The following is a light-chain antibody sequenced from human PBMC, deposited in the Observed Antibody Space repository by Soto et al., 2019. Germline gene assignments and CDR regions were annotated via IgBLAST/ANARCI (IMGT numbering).Light chain of an antibody. CDR1: QSVSSSY. V-gene: IGKV3-20*01. Sequence: EIVLTQSPGPLSLSPGERATLSCRASQSVSSSYLSWYQQKPGQAPRLLIYGASSRATGIPDRFSGSGSGTDFTLTISRLEPEECAVYYCQQYGSSSLTFGGGTKVEIK. CDR2: GAS. J-gene: IGKJ4*01. CDR3: QQYGSSSLT.